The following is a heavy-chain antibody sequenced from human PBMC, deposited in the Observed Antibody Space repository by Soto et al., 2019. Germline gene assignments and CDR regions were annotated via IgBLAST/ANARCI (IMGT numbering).Heavy chain of an antibody. D-gene: IGHD3-22*01. CDR2: IYHSGST. J-gene: IGHJ3*02. Sequence: SETLSLTCAVSGGSISSGGYSWSWIRQPPGKGLEWIGYIYHSGSTYYNPSLKSRVTISVDRSKNQFSLKLSSVTAADTAVYYCARRDYYDSSGYYYGDAFDIWGQGTMVTVSS. V-gene: IGHV4-30-2*02. CDR3: ARRDYYDSSGYYYGDAFDI. CDR1: GGSISSGGYS.